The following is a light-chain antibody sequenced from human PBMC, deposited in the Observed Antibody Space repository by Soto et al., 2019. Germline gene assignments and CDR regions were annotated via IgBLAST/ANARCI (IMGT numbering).Light chain of an antibody. CDR2: EVS. J-gene: IGLJ1*01. CDR3: SSYEGSTIFEV. V-gene: IGLV2-8*01. CDR1: SSDVVCDKY. Sequence: QSYLTQPPYASGSPGQSVTISCPGSSSDVVCDKYVSWYEHHPGKAPKLMIYEVSKRPSGVPDRFSGSKSGNTASLTVSGLQAEDEADYYCSSYEGSTIFEVFGTGPKVTVL.